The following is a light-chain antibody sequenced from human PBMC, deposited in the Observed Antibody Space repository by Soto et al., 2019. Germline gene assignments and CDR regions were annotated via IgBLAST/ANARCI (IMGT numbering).Light chain of an antibody. V-gene: IGKV3-11*01. CDR2: DAS. Sequence: EIVLTQSPATLSLSPGDRATLSCRASQGVSNYLAWYQQKPGQAPRLLIYDASNRATGIPARFSGSGSGTDSTLTISSLEPEDFAVYYCQHRSNWPSFGPGTKVDIK. CDR3: QHRSNWPS. CDR1: QGVSNY. J-gene: IGKJ3*01.